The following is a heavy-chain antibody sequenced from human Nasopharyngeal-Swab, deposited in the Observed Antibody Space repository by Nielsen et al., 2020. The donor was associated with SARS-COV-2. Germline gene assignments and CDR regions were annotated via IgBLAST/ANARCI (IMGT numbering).Heavy chain of an antibody. D-gene: IGHD3-9*01. V-gene: IGHV3-7*01. J-gene: IGHJ6*02. CDR2: IKQDGSEK. CDR1: GFTFSSYW. Sequence: GESLKISCAASGFTFSSYWMSWVRQAPGKGLEWVANIKQDGSEKYYVDSVKGRFTIPRDNAKNSLYLQMNSLRAEDTAVYYCAKDKRYFDWDGMDVWGQGTTVTVSS. CDR3: AKDKRYFDWDGMDV.